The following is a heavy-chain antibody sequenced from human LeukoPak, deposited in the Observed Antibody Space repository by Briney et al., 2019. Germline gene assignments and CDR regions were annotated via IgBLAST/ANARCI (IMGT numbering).Heavy chain of an antibody. CDR1: GGSISSGGYY. Sequence: PSETLSLTCTVSGGSISSGGYYWSWIRQHPGKGLEWIGYIYYSGSTYYNPSLKSRVTISVDTSKNQFSLKLSSVTAADTAVYYCARMSGDSSSSINYYYYGMDVWGQGTTVTVSS. CDR3: ARMSGDSSSSINYYYYGMDV. J-gene: IGHJ6*02. CDR2: IYYSGST. V-gene: IGHV4-31*03. D-gene: IGHD6-6*01.